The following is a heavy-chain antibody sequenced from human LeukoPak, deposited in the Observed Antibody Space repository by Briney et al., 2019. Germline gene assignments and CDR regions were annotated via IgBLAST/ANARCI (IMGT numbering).Heavy chain of an antibody. CDR3: ARDRERGFDY. V-gene: IGHV1-18*01. CDR2: IGTENGYT. D-gene: IGHD5-24*01. Sequence: GASVKVSCKSSGYTFNTYGISWVRQAPGQGLEWMGWIGTENGYTIYAEKFQGRVTLTTDTSTTTVHMELRSLRSDDTAVYYCARDRERGFDYWGQGSLVTVSS. CDR1: GYTFNTYG. J-gene: IGHJ4*02.